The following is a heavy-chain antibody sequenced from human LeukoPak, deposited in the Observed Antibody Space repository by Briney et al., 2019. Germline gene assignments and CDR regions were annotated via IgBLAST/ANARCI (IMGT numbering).Heavy chain of an antibody. CDR2: ISSSSSYI. D-gene: IGHD6-13*01. CDR1: GFSFSSYS. V-gene: IGHV3-21*04. CDR3: ARIAAAGNEGDYYYYMDV. J-gene: IGHJ6*03. Sequence: GGSLRLSCATSGFSFSSYSMNWVRQAPGKGLEWVSSISSSSSYIYYADSVKGRFTISRDNAKNSLYLQMNSLRAEDTALYYCARIAAAGNEGDYYYYMDVWGEGTTVTVSS.